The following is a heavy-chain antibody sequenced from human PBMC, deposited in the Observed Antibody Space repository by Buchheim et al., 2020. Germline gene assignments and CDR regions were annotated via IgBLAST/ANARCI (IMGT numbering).Heavy chain of an antibody. D-gene: IGHD1-1*01. V-gene: IGHV3-23*01. J-gene: IGHJ6*02. CDR2: ISYGGVGT. CDR3: TKVERQRVSFYYYGMDV. CDR1: GFTFSNYA. Sequence: EVQLLESGGGLVQPGGSPTLSCAVSGFTFSNYAMNWVRQAPGKGLLWVSSISYGGVGTYYADSVKGRFTISRDNSKNTLYLQMNSLRAEDTAIYYCTKVERQRVSFYYYGMDVWGQGTT.